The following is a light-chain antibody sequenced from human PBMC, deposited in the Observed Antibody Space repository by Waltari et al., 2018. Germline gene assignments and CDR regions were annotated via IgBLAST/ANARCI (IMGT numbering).Light chain of an antibody. CDR1: QSISSY. CDR3: QQTYSTPGT. CDR2: AAY. V-gene: IGKV1-39*01. J-gene: IGKJ2*02. Sequence: DIQMTQSPPSLSASVGDRVTITCRASQSISSYLNWYQQKPGKAPKLLIYAAYSLQSGVPSRFSGSGSGTDFTLTISSLHPEDFATYYCQQTYSTPGTFGQGTKLEIK.